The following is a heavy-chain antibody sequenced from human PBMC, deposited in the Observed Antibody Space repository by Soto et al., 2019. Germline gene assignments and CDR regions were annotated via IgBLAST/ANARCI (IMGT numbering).Heavy chain of an antibody. J-gene: IGHJ4*02. CDR1: GGTFSSYT. V-gene: IGHV1-69*02. D-gene: IGHD2-2*02. CDR3: AIEYCSSTSCYRDY. Sequence: QVQLVQSGAEVKKPGSSVKVSCKASGGTFSSYTISWVRQAPGQGLEWMGRIIPILGIANYAQKFQGRVTITADKSTSTAYMELSSLRSADTDVYYCAIEYCSSTSCYRDYWGQGTLVTVSS. CDR2: IIPILGIA.